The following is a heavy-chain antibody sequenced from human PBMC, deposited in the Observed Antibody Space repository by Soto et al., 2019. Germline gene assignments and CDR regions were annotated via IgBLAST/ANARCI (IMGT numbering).Heavy chain of an antibody. J-gene: IGHJ4*02. CDR2: INPNSGGT. CDR3: ARERGGWYYFDY. V-gene: IGHV1-2*02. D-gene: IGHD6-19*01. CDR1: GYTFTGYY. Sequence: ASVKVSCKASGYTFTGYYMHWVRQAPGQGLEWMGWINPNSGGTNYAQKFQGRVTMTRDTSISTAYMELSRLRSDDTAVYYCARERGGWYYFDYWGQGTLVTVSS.